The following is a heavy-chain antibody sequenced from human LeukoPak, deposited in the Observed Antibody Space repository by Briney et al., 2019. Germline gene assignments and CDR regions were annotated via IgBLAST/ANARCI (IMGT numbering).Heavy chain of an antibody. CDR2: ISSSGSTI. V-gene: IGHV3-48*03. Sequence: GGSLRLSCVASGFTFSSYEMNWVRQAPGKGLEWVSYISSSGSTIYYADSVKGRFTISRDNAKNSLYLQMNSLRAEDTAVYYCARDASPSPVAGTNYFDYWGQGTLVTVSS. J-gene: IGHJ4*02. CDR1: GFTFSSYE. D-gene: IGHD6-19*01. CDR3: ARDASPSPVAGTNYFDY.